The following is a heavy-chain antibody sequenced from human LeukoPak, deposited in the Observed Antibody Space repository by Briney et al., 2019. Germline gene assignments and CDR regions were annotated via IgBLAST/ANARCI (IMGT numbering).Heavy chain of an antibody. V-gene: IGHV1-2*02. Sequence: ASVKASCKASGYTFTGYYMHWVRQAPGQGLEWMGWINPNSGGTNYAQKFQGRATMTRDTSISTPYMGLNRLRSDDTAVYYCARAVLQQLARNPFDYWGQGTLVTVSS. CDR3: ARAVLQQLARNPFDY. CDR1: GYTFTGYY. CDR2: INPNSGGT. J-gene: IGHJ4*02. D-gene: IGHD6-13*01.